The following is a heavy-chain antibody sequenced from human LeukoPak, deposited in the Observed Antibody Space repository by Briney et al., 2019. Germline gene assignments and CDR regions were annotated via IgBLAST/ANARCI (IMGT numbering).Heavy chain of an antibody. CDR2: IHYSGST. Sequence: PSETLSLTCTVSGGSISSSSYYWAWIRQPPGKGLEWIGSIHYSGSTYYNPSLQSRVTISIDTSKNQFSLKLRFVTAADTDVYYCARVPLRGKWLLPEASYYFDYWGQGTLVTVSS. D-gene: IGHD3-22*01. V-gene: IGHV4-39*07. CDR3: ARVPLRGKWLLPEASYYFDY. J-gene: IGHJ4*02. CDR1: GGSISSSSYY.